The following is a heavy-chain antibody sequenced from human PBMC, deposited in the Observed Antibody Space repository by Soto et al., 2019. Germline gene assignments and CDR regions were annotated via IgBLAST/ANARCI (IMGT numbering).Heavy chain of an antibody. CDR3: ARALYYYDNSGLAF. CDR2: INIYGGGT. J-gene: IGHJ4*02. CDR1: GYTFTSYG. Sequence: QVHLEQSGTEVTKPGASVKVSCKASGYTFTSYGISCVRLAPGQGLDWMGWINIYGGGTNYAQKYQDRVTMTRDTSTHTVYLEMRSLTSDDTAIYYCARALYYYDNSGLAFWGQGTLVTVSS. D-gene: IGHD3-22*01. V-gene: IGHV1-18*01.